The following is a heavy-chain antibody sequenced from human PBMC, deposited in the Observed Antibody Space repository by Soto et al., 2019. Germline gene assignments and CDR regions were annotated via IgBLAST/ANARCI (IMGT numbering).Heavy chain of an antibody. CDR2: IIPIFGTA. Sequence: QVQLVQSGAEVKKPGSSVKVSCKASGGTFSSYAISWVRQAPGQGLEWMGGIIPIFGTANYAQKFQGRVTITADESTRTAYMELSSLRSEDTAVYYCAGDGGRDGYKADAFAIWGKGTMVAVSS. J-gene: IGHJ3*02. V-gene: IGHV1-69*01. D-gene: IGHD1-1*01. CDR1: GGTFSSYA. CDR3: AGDGGRDGYKADAFAI.